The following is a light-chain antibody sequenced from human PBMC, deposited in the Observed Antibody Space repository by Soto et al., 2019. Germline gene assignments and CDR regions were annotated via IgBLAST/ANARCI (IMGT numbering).Light chain of an antibody. CDR3: QTWGTGIHRSV. J-gene: IGLJ2*01. V-gene: IGLV4-69*01. Sequence: QAVVTQSPSASASLGGSVKLTCTLSSGHSSYAIAWHQQQPEKGPRYLMKLNSDGSHSKGDGIPDRFSGSSSGAERYLTISSLQSEDEADYYCQTWGTGIHRSVFGGGTNLTVL. CDR1: SGHSSYA. CDR2: LNSDGSH.